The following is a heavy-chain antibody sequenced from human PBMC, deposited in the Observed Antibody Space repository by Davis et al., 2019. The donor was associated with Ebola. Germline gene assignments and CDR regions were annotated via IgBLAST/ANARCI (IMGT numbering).Heavy chain of an antibody. J-gene: IGHJ6*03. Sequence: ASVKVSCKASGYTFTSYYMHWVRQAPGQGLEWMGIINPSGGSTSYAQKFQGRVTMTRDTSTSTVYMELSSLRSEDTAVYYCARGPYYYDSSGYYYGHSDYYYYMDVWGKGTTVTVSS. CDR2: INPSGGST. CDR1: GYTFTSYY. V-gene: IGHV1-46*01. D-gene: IGHD3-22*01. CDR3: ARGPYYYDSSGYYYGHSDYYYYMDV.